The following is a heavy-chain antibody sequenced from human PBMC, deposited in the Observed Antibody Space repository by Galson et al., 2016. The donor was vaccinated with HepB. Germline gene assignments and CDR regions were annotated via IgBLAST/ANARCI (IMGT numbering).Heavy chain of an antibody. Sequence: ETLSLTCTVSGGSISSSSYYWGWIRQPPGKVLEWIGSIYSSGSTYYNPSLKSRVIISVDTSKNQFSLKLSSVTAADTAVYYCARGDNPDYGDYASAYYYMDVWGKGTTVTVSS. J-gene: IGHJ6*03. V-gene: IGHV4-39*01. CDR1: GGSISSSSYY. CDR3: ARGDNPDYGDYASAYYYMDV. CDR2: IYSSGST. D-gene: IGHD4-17*01.